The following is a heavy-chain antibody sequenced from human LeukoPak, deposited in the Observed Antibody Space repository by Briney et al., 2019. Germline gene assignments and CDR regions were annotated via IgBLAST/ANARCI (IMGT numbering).Heavy chain of an antibody. CDR3: ARDLGMDV. J-gene: IGHJ6*04. CDR2: IFTTGST. V-gene: IGHV4-4*07. CDR1: GGSISSYY. Sequence: PSETLSLTCSVSGGSISSYYWSWIRQPAGKGLVWVGRIFTTGSTDYNPSLKSRVTMSVDTSKNQFSLKLSSVTAADTAVYYCARDLGMDVWGKGTTVTVSS.